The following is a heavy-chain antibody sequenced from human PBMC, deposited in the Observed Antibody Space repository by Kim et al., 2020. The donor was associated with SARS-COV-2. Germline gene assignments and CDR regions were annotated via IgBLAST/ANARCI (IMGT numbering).Heavy chain of an antibody. V-gene: IGHV4-31*03. Sequence: SETLSLTCTVSGGSISSGGYYWSWIRQHPGKGLEWIGYIYYSGSTYYNPSLKSRVTISVDTSKNQFSLKLSSVTAADTAVYYCARVADILTGYFALGYDAFDIWGQGTMVTVSS. J-gene: IGHJ3*02. D-gene: IGHD3-9*01. CDR3: ARVADILTGYFALGYDAFDI. CDR2: IYYSGST. CDR1: GGSISSGGYY.